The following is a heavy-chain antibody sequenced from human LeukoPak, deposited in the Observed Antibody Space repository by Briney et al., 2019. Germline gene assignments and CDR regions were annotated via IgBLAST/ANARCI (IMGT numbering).Heavy chain of an antibody. CDR2: IYYSGST. CDR1: GGSVSSGSYY. V-gene: IGHV4-61*01. D-gene: IGHD1-26*01. J-gene: IGHJ5*02. Sequence: SETLSLTCTVSGGSVSSGSYYWSWIRQPPGKGLEWIGYIYYSGSTNYNPSLKSRVTISVDTSKNQFSLRLSSVTAADTAVYYCARDRSGSYGRTNWFDPWGQGTLSPSPQ. CDR3: ARDRSGSYGRTNWFDP.